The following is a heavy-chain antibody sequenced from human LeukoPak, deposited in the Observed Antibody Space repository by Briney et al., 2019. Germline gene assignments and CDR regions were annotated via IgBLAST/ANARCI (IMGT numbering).Heavy chain of an antibody. CDR3: ARHDYGGNSGDY. D-gene: IGHD4-23*01. V-gene: IGHV3-48*02. Sequence: GGSLRLSCTASGFTFGDYAMSWVRQAPGKGLEWISYIGTSSDTIYYADSVKGRFTISRDNAKNSLYLQMNTLTDEDTAVYYCARHDYGGNSGDYWGQGTLVNVSS. J-gene: IGHJ4*02. CDR1: GFTFGDYA. CDR2: IGTSSDTI.